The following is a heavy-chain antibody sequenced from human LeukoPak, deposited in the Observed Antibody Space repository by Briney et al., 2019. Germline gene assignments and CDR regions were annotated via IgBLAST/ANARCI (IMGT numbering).Heavy chain of an antibody. CDR2: IYYSGTT. CDR1: GGSISSSSYY. Sequence: SETLSLTCTVSGGSISSSSYYWGWIRQPPGKGLEWIGYIYYSGTTHYNPSLKSRLSISVDTSKNQFSLKLNSVTAADTAVYFCARAYGSGWYNDYWGQGTLVTVSS. D-gene: IGHD6-19*01. CDR3: ARAYGSGWYNDY. J-gene: IGHJ4*02. V-gene: IGHV4-30-4*08.